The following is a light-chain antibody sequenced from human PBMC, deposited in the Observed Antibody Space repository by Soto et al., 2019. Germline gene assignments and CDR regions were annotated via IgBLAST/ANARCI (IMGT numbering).Light chain of an antibody. V-gene: IGKV3-11*01. CDR2: DAS. Sequence: EIVLTQSPATLSLSRGERATLSCRASQSVSSYLAWYQQKPGQAPRLLIYDASNRATGVPARFSGSGSGTDFTLTISSLEPEDFAVYYCQQRSNWPPDFGQGTKVDIK. CDR3: QQRSNWPPD. CDR1: QSVSSY. J-gene: IGKJ2*01.